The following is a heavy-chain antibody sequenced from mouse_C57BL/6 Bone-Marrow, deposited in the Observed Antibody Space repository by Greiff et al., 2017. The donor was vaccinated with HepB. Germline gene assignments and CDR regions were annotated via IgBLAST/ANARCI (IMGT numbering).Heavy chain of an antibody. J-gene: IGHJ2*01. CDR2: IRNKANGYTT. D-gene: IGHD2-12*01. CDR1: GFTFTDYY. Sequence: EVQLVESGGGLAQPGGSLSLSCAASGFTFTDYYMSWVRQPPGKALEWLGFIRNKANGYTTEYNASVKGRFTISRDNCQSVLYLQMNALRAEDSATYYCAGYPLYNNDLYFDYWGQGTTLTVSS. V-gene: IGHV7-3*01. CDR3: AGYPLYNNDLYFDY.